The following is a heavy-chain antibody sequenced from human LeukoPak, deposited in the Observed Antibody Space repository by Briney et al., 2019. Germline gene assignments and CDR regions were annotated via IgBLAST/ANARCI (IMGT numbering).Heavy chain of an antibody. J-gene: IGHJ4*02. CDR1: GFTFSNYA. Sequence: PGGSLRLSCAASGFTFSNYAMSWVRQAPGKGLEWVSTIYFSGGNTYSADSVKGRFTISRDNSKNTLYLQMNSLRAEDTAVYYCAKGDYDYVWVLDYWGQGTLVTVSS. D-gene: IGHD3-16*01. CDR3: AKGDYDYVWVLDY. V-gene: IGHV3-23*01. CDR2: IYFSGGNT.